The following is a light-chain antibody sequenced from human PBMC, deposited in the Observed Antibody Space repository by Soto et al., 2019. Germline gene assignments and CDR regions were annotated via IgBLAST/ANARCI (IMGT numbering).Light chain of an antibody. J-gene: IGKJ2*01. V-gene: IGKV1-39*01. Sequence: DIPMTQSPSSLAASVGGRVTITCRASQTISSYLNWYQQQPGKAPNLLIYAASSLQSGVPSRFSGSGSGTDFTLTITSLQPEDFATYYCQQSYSTPRTFGQGTKLEIK. CDR3: QQSYSTPRT. CDR1: QTISSY. CDR2: AAS.